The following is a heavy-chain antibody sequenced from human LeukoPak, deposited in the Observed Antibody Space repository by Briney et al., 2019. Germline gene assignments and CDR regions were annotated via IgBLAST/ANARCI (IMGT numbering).Heavy chain of an antibody. CDR2: ISAYNGNT. V-gene: IGHV1-18*01. CDR3: ARDWRVFNFDY. CDR1: GYTFTSYG. J-gene: IGHJ4*02. Sequence: VASVKVSCKASGYTFTSYGISWVRQAPGQGLEWMGWISAYNGNTNYAQKLQGRVTMATDTSTSTAYMELRSLRSDDTAVYYCARDWRVFNFDYWGQGTLVTVSS. D-gene: IGHD3-3*01.